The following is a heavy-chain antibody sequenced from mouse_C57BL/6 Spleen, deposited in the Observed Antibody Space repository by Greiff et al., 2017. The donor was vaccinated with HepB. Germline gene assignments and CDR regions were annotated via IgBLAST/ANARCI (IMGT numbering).Heavy chain of an antibody. V-gene: IGHV5-17*01. Sequence: EVQLVESGGGLVKPGGSLKLSCAASGFTFSDYGMHWVRQAPEKGLEWVAYISSGSSTIYYADTVKGRFTISRDNAKNTLFLQMTSLRSEDTAMYYCARRRVVAPYAMDYWGQGTSVTVSP. D-gene: IGHD1-1*01. CDR1: GFTFSDYG. J-gene: IGHJ4*01. CDR2: ISSGSSTI. CDR3: ARRRVVAPYAMDY.